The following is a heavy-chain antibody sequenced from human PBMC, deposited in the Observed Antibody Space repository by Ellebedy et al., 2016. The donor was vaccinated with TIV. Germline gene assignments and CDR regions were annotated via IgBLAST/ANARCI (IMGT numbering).Heavy chain of an antibody. V-gene: IGHV3-21*06. CDR3: ARDGSEWSRDH. J-gene: IGHJ4*02. Sequence: GGSLRLSXATSGFTFSDEHMDWVRQAPGKGLEWVATIDFSGTGTYYADSVKGRFIISRDNTKNLVFLQMNSLGVEDTAVYYCARDGSEWSRDHWGQGTLVTVSS. D-gene: IGHD3-3*01. CDR2: IDFSGTGT. CDR1: GFTFSDEH.